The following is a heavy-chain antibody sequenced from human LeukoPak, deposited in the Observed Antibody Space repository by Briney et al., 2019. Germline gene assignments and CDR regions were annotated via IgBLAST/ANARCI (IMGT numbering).Heavy chain of an antibody. CDR2: ISSSGSTI. Sequence: GGSLRLSCAASGFTFSSYEMNWVRQAPGKGLEWVSYISSSGSTIYYADSVKGRFTISRDNAKNSLYLQMNSLRAEDTAVYYCYGSGSYRYYYYYVDVWGKGTTVTISS. CDR3: YGSGSYRYYYYYVDV. D-gene: IGHD3-10*01. CDR1: GFTFSSYE. J-gene: IGHJ6*03. V-gene: IGHV3-48*03.